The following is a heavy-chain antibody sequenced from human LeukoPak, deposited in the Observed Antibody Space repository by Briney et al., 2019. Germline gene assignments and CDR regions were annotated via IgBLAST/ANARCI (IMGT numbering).Heavy chain of an antibody. Sequence: GGSLRLACAASGFTFSTYSMNWVRQAPGKGLEWVSFISGSSGYIYYADSVKGRFTISRDNPNNSLYLQMNSLRAEDTAVYYCAKYFGLGSSACFDPWGQGTLVTVSS. J-gene: IGHJ5*02. CDR2: ISGSSGYI. CDR1: GFTFSTYS. D-gene: IGHD3-10*01. CDR3: AKYFGLGSSACFDP. V-gene: IGHV3-21*01.